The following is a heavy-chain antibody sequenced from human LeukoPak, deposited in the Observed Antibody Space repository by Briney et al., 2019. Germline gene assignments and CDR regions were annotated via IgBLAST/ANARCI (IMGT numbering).Heavy chain of an antibody. D-gene: IGHD2-2*01. Sequence: SETLSLTCTVSGASISSYYWSWSRQPPGKGLEWIGCIYYSGYTNYNPSLKSRVTMSVDTSKNQFSLKVSSVTAADTAVYYCARDPGPYCTTTSCYVDYWGRGTLVTVSS. J-gene: IGHJ4*02. CDR2: IYYSGYT. CDR3: ARDPGPYCTTTSCYVDY. V-gene: IGHV4-59*01. CDR1: GASISSYY.